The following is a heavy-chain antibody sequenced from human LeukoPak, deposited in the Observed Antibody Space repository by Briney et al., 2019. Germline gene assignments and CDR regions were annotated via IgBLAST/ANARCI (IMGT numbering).Heavy chain of an antibody. CDR2: IYPGDSDT. J-gene: IGHJ6*03. D-gene: IGHD5-18*01. Sequence: GESLKISCKGSGYSFTSYWIGWVRQMPGKGLEWMGIIYPGDSDTRYSPSFQGLVTISADKSITTAYLQWSSLKASDTAMYYCARLGNVDTAMVTLSRYYYYYMDVWGKGTTVTVSS. V-gene: IGHV5-51*01. CDR1: GYSFTSYW. CDR3: ARLGNVDTAMVTLSRYYYYYMDV.